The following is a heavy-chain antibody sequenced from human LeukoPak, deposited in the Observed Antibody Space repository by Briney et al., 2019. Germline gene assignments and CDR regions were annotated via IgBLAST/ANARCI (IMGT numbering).Heavy chain of an antibody. J-gene: IGHJ4*02. CDR1: GFAVTSSY. Sequence: SGGSLRLSCAVSGFAVTSSYMTWVRQTPGKGLGWVSIISSGSSTYYIDPVKGRFTISRDNSKNTLYLQMESLRAEDTAVYYCARGGDMVGTTKVPFDYWGQGTLVTVSS. V-gene: IGHV3-53*01. D-gene: IGHD1-26*01. CDR3: ARGGDMVGTTKVPFDY. CDR2: ISSGSST.